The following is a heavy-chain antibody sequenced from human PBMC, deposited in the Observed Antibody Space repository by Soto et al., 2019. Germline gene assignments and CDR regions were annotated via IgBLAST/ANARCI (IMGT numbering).Heavy chain of an antibody. CDR2: IYYSGST. J-gene: IGHJ4*02. CDR1: GGSISSSNYF. V-gene: IGHV4-39*01. Sequence: QLQLQESGPGLVKPSETLSLTCTVSGGSISSSNYFWGWIRQPPGKGLEWIGIIYYSGSTYYNSTLKRRVPISIDTSRSQFSLKLTSPTAADTAVYHCATLPHYAVPKARFWGQGTLVTVSS. D-gene: IGHD4-17*01. CDR3: ATLPHYAVPKARF.